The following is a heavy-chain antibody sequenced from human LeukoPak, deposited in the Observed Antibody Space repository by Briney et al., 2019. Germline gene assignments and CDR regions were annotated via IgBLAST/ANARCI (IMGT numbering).Heavy chain of an antibody. V-gene: IGHV3-23*01. CDR2: ISGSGGST. CDR3: AKDTSWFDP. CDR1: GFTFSSYA. Sequence: GGSLRLSCAASGFTFSSYAMSWVRQAPGKGLEWGSAISGSGGSTYYADSVKGRFTISRDNAKNTLYLQMNSLRAKDMAVYYCAKDTSWFDPWGQGTLVTVSS. J-gene: IGHJ5*02.